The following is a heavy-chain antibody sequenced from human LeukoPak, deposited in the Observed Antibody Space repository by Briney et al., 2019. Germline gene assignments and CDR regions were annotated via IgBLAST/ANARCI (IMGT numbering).Heavy chain of an antibody. J-gene: IGHJ6*03. CDR1: GFTFSGYW. Sequence: SGGSLRLSCAASGFTFSGYWLSWVRQAPGKGLEWVANMNQDGSAKYYVDSVKGRFTISRDNAKKSLYLQMNSLRAEDTAVYYCARDEGWDAVVLSAIPPTKDYNMDVWGKGTTVTVSS. CDR2: MNQDGSAK. D-gene: IGHD2-2*01. CDR3: ARDEGWDAVVLSAIPPTKDYNMDV. V-gene: IGHV3-7*01.